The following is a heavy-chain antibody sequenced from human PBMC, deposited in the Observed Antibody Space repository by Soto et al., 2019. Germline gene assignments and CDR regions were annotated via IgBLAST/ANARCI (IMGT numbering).Heavy chain of an antibody. CDR3: ARAHPRNTYYAMDV. CDR2: INQDGSEK. CDR1: GFSFRSYW. Sequence: EVQLVESGGGLVQPGGSLRLSCVASGFSFRSYWMTWVRQAPGKGLEWVANINQDGSEKYYVDSVKGRFTFSRDNAKNSVYLQMNSLRVEATAVYYCARAHPRNTYYAMDVWGQGTTVTVSS. J-gene: IGHJ6*02. V-gene: IGHV3-7*01.